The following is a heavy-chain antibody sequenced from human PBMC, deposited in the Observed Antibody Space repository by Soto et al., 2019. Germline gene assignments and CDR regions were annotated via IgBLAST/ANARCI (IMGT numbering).Heavy chain of an antibody. CDR1: GGSISNFD. CDR3: ARSTGYSSSWSNAFDI. Sequence: SQTLSLPWTVFGGSISNFDWRRIRKPKGKGLEWIGYIYYSGSTSYNPSLKSRVTISVDTSKNQFSLKLSSVTAADTAVYYCARSTGYSSSWSNAFDIWGQGTMVSVSS. J-gene: IGHJ3*02. D-gene: IGHD6-13*01. CDR2: IYYSGST. V-gene: IGHV4-59*01.